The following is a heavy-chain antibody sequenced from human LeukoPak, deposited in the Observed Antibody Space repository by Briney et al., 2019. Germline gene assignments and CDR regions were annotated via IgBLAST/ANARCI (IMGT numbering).Heavy chain of an antibody. CDR1: GFTFSSYE. V-gene: IGHV3-48*03. CDR2: ITSSGNNI. Sequence: SGGSLRLSCAASGFTFSSYEMNWVRQAPGKGLEWVSFITSSGNNIYYADSVKGRFTISRDKAKDSLYLEMNSLRAEDTAVYYCARLTTKITTGGPFDYWGQGTLVTVSS. J-gene: IGHJ4*02. D-gene: IGHD3-16*01. CDR3: ARLTTKITTGGPFDY.